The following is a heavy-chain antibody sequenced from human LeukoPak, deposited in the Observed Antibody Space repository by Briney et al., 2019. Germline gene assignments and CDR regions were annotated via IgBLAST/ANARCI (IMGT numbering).Heavy chain of an antibody. J-gene: IGHJ3*02. CDR3: ARDLVLLWFGDSHAFDI. Sequence: PSETLSLTCTVSGGSISSGDNYWSWIRQPPGKGLEWIGYIYYSGSTNYNPSLKSRVTISVDTSKNQFSLKLSSVTAADTAVYYCARDLVLLWFGDSHAFDIWGQGTMVTVSS. V-gene: IGHV4-61*08. CDR2: IYYSGST. D-gene: IGHD3-10*01. CDR1: GGSISSGDNY.